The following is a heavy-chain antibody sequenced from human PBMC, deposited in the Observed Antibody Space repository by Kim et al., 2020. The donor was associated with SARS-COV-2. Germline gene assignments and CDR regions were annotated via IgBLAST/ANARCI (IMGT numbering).Heavy chain of an antibody. D-gene: IGHD1-26*01. CDR3: AREASASGNYYIY. Sequence: ASVKVSCKASGYTFIDYYLHWVRQAPGQGLEWMGRINPNSGGATYARKFQGRVTMTRDTSSNTAHMELCRLRSDDTAVYYCAREASASGNYYIYWGQGTLVTVSS. V-gene: IGHV1-2*06. CDR2: INPNSGGA. J-gene: IGHJ4*02. CDR1: GYTFIDYY.